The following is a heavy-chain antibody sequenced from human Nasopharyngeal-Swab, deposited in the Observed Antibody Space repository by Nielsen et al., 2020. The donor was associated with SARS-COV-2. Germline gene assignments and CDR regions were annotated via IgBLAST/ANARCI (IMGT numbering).Heavy chain of an antibody. Sequence: GGSLRLSCAASGFTFSSYSMNWVRQAPGKGLEWVSSISSSSSYIYYADSAKGRFTISRDNAKNSLYLQMNSLRAEDTAVYYCARDEQLAYGMDVWGQGTTVTVSS. V-gene: IGHV3-21*01. CDR1: GFTFSSYS. D-gene: IGHD6-6*01. J-gene: IGHJ6*02. CDR3: ARDEQLAYGMDV. CDR2: ISSSSSYI.